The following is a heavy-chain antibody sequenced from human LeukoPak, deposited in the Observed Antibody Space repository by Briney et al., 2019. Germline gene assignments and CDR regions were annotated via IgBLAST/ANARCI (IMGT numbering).Heavy chain of an antibody. CDR1: GGSISSYY. Sequence: SETLSLTCTVSGGSISSYYWRWIRQPAGKGLEWIGRIYTSGSTNYNPSLKSRVTMSVDTSKNQFSLKLSSVTAADTAVYYCARGPYYYGSGTVNWFDPWGQGTLVTVSS. CDR2: IYTSGST. J-gene: IGHJ5*02. CDR3: ARGPYYYGSGTVNWFDP. D-gene: IGHD3-10*01. V-gene: IGHV4-4*07.